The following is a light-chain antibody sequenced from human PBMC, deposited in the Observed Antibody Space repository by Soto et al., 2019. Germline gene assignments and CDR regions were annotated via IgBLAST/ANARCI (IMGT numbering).Light chain of an antibody. V-gene: IGKV3-20*01. J-gene: IGKJ1*01. CDR3: QQYGSSPWT. Sequence: PGARATLSCRATQSVSSPYLAWYQQKPGQAPRLLIYAAATRATGIPDRFSGSGSGTDFTLTISRLEPEDFAVYCCQQYGSSPWTFGQGTKVDIK. CDR1: QSVSSPY. CDR2: AAA.